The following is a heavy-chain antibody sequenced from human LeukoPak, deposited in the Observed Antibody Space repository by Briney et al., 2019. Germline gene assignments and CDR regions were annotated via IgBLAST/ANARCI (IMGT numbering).Heavy chain of an antibody. CDR3: ARGRGVVDY. CDR1: GGSISNNY. J-gene: IGHJ4*02. Sequence: PSETLSLTCTISGGSISNNYWSWIRQPPGKGLEWIGYIYYSGSTNYNPSLESRVTISVDTSKNQFSLKLSSVTAADTAVYYCARGRGVVDYWGQGTLVTVSS. V-gene: IGHV4-59*01. CDR2: IYYSGST. D-gene: IGHD2-8*01.